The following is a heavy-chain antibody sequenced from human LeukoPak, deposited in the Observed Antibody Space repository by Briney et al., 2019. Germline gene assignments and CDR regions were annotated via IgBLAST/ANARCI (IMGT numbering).Heavy chain of an antibody. Sequence: KPSETLSLTCTVSGGSISSSSYYWGWIPQPPGKGLEWIGSIYYSGSTYYNPSLKSRVTISVDTSKNQFSLKLSSVTAADTAVYYCARQDSSGYYYRGRWFDPWGQGTLVTVSS. J-gene: IGHJ5*02. CDR1: GGSISSSSYY. CDR3: ARQDSSGYYYRGRWFDP. V-gene: IGHV4-39*01. CDR2: IYYSGST. D-gene: IGHD3-22*01.